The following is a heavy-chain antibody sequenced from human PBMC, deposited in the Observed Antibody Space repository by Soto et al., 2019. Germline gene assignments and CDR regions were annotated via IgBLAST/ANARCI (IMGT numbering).Heavy chain of an antibody. V-gene: IGHV3-30*18. D-gene: IGHD2-21*02. J-gene: IGHJ6*03. CDR3: AKDGVTAAPKYYYYMYV. CDR1: GFTFSSYG. Sequence: GGSLRLSCAASGFTFSSYGMHWVRQAPGKGLEWVAVISYDGSNKYYADSVKGRFTISRDNSKNTLYLQMNSLRAEDTAVYYCAKDGVTAAPKYYYYMYVWGKGTTVTVSS. CDR2: ISYDGSNK.